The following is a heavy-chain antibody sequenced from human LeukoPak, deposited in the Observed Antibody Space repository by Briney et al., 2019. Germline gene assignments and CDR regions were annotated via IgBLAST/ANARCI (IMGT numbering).Heavy chain of an antibody. J-gene: IGHJ3*02. V-gene: IGHV4-4*07. CDR1: GGSISSYC. CDR2: IYTSGST. D-gene: IGHD6-6*01. Sequence: SETLSLTCTVSGGSISSYCWSWIRQPAGKGLEWIGRIYTSGSTNYNPSLKSRVTMSVDTSKNQFSLKLSSVTAADTAVYYCARDQYSSSSGGAFDIWGQGTMVTVSS. CDR3: ARDQYSSSSGGAFDI.